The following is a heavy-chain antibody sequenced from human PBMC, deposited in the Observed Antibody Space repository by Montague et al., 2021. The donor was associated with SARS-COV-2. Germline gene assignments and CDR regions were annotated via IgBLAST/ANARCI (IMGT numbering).Heavy chain of an antibody. CDR3: AREYRIELWQTDWYFGL. V-gene: IGHV4-59*01. J-gene: IGHJ2*01. Sequence: SETLSLTCSVSGGSIGGYYWSWIRQPPGKGLEWIGYIYHSGNTKYNPSLQSRVSISVDTSKNQFSLRLSSVTAADTAVYYCAREYRIELWQTDWYFGLWGRGTLVTVSS. CDR2: IYHSGNT. CDR1: GGSIGGYY. D-gene: IGHD3-16*01.